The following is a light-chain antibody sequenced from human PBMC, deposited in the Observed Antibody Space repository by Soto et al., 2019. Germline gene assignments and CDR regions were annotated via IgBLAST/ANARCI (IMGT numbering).Light chain of an antibody. CDR1: HSVSSN. Sequence: EMVMTQSPATLSVSPGERATLSCRASHSVSSNLAWYQQKPGQAPRLLIYGASTRATGVPARFSGSGSGTEFTLTISSLQSEDFAFYHCQHYNSWPRAFGQGTKVESK. J-gene: IGKJ1*01. V-gene: IGKV3-15*01. CDR3: QHYNSWPRA. CDR2: GAS.